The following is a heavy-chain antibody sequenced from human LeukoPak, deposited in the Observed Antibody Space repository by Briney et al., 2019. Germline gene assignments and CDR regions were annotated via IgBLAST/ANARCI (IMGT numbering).Heavy chain of an antibody. Sequence: GGSLRLSCSASGFTVSNNYMGWVRQAPGKGLEWVSVIYSGGTRYYADSVKGRFTISRDNSENTMDLIMNRLTVDDTALYYCAKDRGYYDSSGHDYWGQGTLVTVSS. V-gene: IGHV3-66*01. J-gene: IGHJ4*02. CDR2: IYSGGTR. CDR3: AKDRGYYDSSGHDY. CDR1: GFTVSNNY. D-gene: IGHD3-22*01.